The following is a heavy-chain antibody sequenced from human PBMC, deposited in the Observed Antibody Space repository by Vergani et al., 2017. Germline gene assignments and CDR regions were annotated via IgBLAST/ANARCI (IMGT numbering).Heavy chain of an antibody. D-gene: IGHD4-11*01. CDR2: IDHTGRP. V-gene: IGHV4-34*01. Sequence: QVQLQQWGGGLLKPSETLSLTCVVNGGSFTSYHWTWIRQSPGEGLEWVGDIDHTGRPDYNPSLKSRLTMPVDKSRNQFSLTLNSVTATDTAIYFCARVNTETNGHLYYYYYMDVWGQGTAVTVS. J-gene: IGHJ6*03. CDR1: GGSFTSYH. CDR3: ARVNTETNGHLYYYYYMDV.